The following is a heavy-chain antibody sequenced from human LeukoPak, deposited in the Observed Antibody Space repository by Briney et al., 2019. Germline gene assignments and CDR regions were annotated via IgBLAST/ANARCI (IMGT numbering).Heavy chain of an antibody. CDR2: INRDGSER. Sequence: GGSLRLSCAASGFTFSNYWMTWVRQAPGKGLEWVANINRDGSERYYVDSVKGRFTISRDDAKSSLYLHMNTLRAEDTAIYYCAKDRTVGASYWYFDLWGRGTLVTVSS. CDR1: GFTFSNYW. D-gene: IGHD1-26*01. V-gene: IGHV3-7*03. CDR3: AKDRTVGASYWYFDL. J-gene: IGHJ2*01.